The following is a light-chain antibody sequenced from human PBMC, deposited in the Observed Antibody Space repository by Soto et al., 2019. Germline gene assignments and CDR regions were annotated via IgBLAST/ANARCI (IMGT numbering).Light chain of an antibody. CDR1: QTVGRF. CDR3: QQRLHWPIT. CDR2: DAS. J-gene: IGKJ5*01. Sequence: DIVLTQSPATLPLSPGDRVTLSCRASQTVGRFLSWYQHSPGQGPRLLVYDASNRATGVPARFSGSGSETDFTLTISSLEPEDCAVYYCQQRLHWPITFGQGTRLEIK. V-gene: IGKV3-11*01.